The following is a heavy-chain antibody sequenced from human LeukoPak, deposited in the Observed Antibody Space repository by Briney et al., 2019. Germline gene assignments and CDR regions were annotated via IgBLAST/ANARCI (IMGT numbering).Heavy chain of an antibody. V-gene: IGHV4-39*01. CDR2: MYYSGST. J-gene: IGHJ6*03. Sequence: SETLSLTCTVSGGSLSSSSYFWGWVRQPPGRGLEWVGSMYYSGSTYYNPSLKSRVTISVDTSKNQFSLKLSSVTAADTAVYYCARVAGYDFWSGVRDYYYYMDVWGKGTTVTVSS. D-gene: IGHD3-3*01. CDR1: GGSLSSSSYF. CDR3: ARVAGYDFWSGVRDYYYYMDV.